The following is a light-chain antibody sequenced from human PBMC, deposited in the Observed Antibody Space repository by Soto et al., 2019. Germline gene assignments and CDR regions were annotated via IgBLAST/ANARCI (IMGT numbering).Light chain of an antibody. J-gene: IGKJ1*01. CDR3: QHGNTYPWT. CDR2: KAS. Sequence: DIQMTQSPSTLSASVGDRVTITCRASQSISSWLAWYQQKPGKAPKLLIYKASSLESGVPSRFSGSGSGTEFTLTISSLQPDDFATYYCQHGNTYPWTFDQETKVQIK. CDR1: QSISSW. V-gene: IGKV1-5*03.